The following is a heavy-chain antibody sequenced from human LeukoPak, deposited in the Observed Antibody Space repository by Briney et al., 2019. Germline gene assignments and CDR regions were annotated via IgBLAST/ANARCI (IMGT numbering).Heavy chain of an antibody. V-gene: IGHV1-69*06. CDR2: IIPIFGTA. CDR1: GGTFSSYA. Sequence: VASVKVSCKASGGTFSSYAISWVRQAPGQGLEWMGRIIPIFGTANYAQKFQGRVTITADKSTSTAYMELSSLRSEDTAVYYCARGVVVPAAMYHDAFGIWGQGTMVTVSS. D-gene: IGHD2-2*01. J-gene: IGHJ3*02. CDR3: ARGVVVPAAMYHDAFGI.